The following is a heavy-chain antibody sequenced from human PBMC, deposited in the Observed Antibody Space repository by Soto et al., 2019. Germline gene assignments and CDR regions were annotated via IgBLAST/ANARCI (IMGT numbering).Heavy chain of an antibody. CDR2: ISTYNGNT. Sequence: QVQLVQSGTEVKKPGASVKVSCKASGYTFTSYALSWVRHAPGQGLEWMGWISTYNGNTNYAQNLQGRVTMTTDISTNTAYMELRSLRSDDTAVYYCARVVGGIPVAGSWNWFAPWGQGTLVTVSS. CDR1: GYTFTSYA. D-gene: IGHD6-19*01. CDR3: ARVVGGIPVAGSWNWFAP. V-gene: IGHV1-18*04. J-gene: IGHJ5*02.